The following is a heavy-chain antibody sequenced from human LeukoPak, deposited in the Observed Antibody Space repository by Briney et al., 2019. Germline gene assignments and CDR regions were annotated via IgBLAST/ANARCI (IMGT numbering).Heavy chain of an antibody. CDR2: IIPILGIA. Sequence: ASVKVSCKASEGTFSSYAISWVRQAPGQGLEWMGRIIPILGIANYAQKFQGRVTITADESTSTAYMELSSLRSEDTAVYYCAARGYCSSTSCYGEYYFDYWGQGTLVTVSS. CDR3: AARGYCSSTSCYGEYYFDY. D-gene: IGHD2-2*01. CDR1: EGTFSSYA. J-gene: IGHJ4*02. V-gene: IGHV1-69*04.